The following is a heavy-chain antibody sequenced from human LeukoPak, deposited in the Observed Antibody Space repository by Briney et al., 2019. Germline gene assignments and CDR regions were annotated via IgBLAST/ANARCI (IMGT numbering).Heavy chain of an antibody. Sequence: GGSLRLSCAASGFTFSSYGMHWVRQAPGKGLEWVAFIRYDGSNKYYADSVKGRFTISRDNSKNTLYLQMNSLRAEDTAVYYCAKDHTTYIAVAGLWGQGTLVTVSS. J-gene: IGHJ4*02. CDR3: AKDHTTYIAVAGL. CDR2: IRYDGSNK. D-gene: IGHD6-19*01. CDR1: GFTFSSYG. V-gene: IGHV3-30*02.